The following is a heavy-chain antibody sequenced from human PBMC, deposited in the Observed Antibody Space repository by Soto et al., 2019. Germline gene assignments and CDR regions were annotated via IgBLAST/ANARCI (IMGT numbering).Heavy chain of an antibody. D-gene: IGHD4-17*01. CDR2: IYYSGST. CDR3: AREGLRPLTTSNYYGMDV. Sequence: QVQLQESGPGLVKPSETLSLTCTVSGGSVSSGSYYWSWIRQPPGKGLEWIGYIYYSGSTNYNPSLKSRVTISVDTSKNQFSLKLGSVTAADTAVYYCAREGLRPLTTSNYYGMDVWGQGTTVTVSS. CDR1: GGSVSSGSYY. J-gene: IGHJ6*02. V-gene: IGHV4-61*01.